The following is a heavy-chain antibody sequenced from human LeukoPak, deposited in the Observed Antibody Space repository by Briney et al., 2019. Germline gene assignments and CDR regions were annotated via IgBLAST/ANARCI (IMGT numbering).Heavy chain of an antibody. Sequence: PSETLSLTCTVSGGSISSYYWSWIRQPPGKGLEWIAYISDIGCNNYNPSLKSRVTISLETSKNQFSLKLSSVTAADTAVYYCAGHHPRNTVDFWGQGTLVTVSS. CDR1: GGSISSYY. CDR2: ISDIGCN. J-gene: IGHJ4*02. V-gene: IGHV4-59*08. D-gene: IGHD2/OR15-2a*01. CDR3: AGHHPRNTVDF.